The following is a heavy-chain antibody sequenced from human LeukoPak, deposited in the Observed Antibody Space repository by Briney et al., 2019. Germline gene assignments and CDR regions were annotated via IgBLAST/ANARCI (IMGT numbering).Heavy chain of an antibody. Sequence: PGGSLRLSCAASGFTFDDYAMHWVRQAPGKGLEWVAGISWNSGSIVYADSVKGRFTISRDNAKNSLYLQMNSLRAEDTALYYCASRGSSRAGGDYWGQGTLVTVSS. J-gene: IGHJ4*02. D-gene: IGHD6-6*01. CDR3: ASRGSSRAGGDY. CDR2: ISWNSGSI. CDR1: GFTFDDYA. V-gene: IGHV3-9*01.